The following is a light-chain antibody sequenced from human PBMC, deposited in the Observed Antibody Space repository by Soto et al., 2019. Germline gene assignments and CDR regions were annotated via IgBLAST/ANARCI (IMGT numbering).Light chain of an antibody. V-gene: IGKV3-20*01. CDR2: DAS. Sequence: EIVLTQSPGTLSLSPGERATLACRASQSISSSYLAWYQQKPGQAPRLLIYDASSRATGIPDRFSGSGSGTDIPLPISRLEPEDYAVYYCQQYGSAPQTFGQGTKGEIK. CDR3: QQYGSAPQT. J-gene: IGKJ1*01. CDR1: QSISSSY.